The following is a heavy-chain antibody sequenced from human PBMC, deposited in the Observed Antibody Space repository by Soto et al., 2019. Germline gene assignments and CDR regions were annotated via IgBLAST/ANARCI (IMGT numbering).Heavy chain of an antibody. J-gene: IGHJ6*02. CDR2: MNPNSGST. CDR1: GYTFTSYD. Sequence: GASVKVSCKASGYTFTSYDINWVRQATGQGVEWMGWMNPNSGSTSYAQKFQGRVTMTRNTSISTVYMELSSLRSEDTAVYYCAVPLRFLEWSNPKYGMDVWGQGTTVTVSS. CDR3: AVPLRFLEWSNPKYGMDV. D-gene: IGHD3-3*01. V-gene: IGHV1-8*01.